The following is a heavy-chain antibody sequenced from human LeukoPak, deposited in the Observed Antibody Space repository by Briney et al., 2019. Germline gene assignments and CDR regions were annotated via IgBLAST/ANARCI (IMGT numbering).Heavy chain of an antibody. D-gene: IGHD5-18*01. J-gene: IGHJ3*02. CDR3: AKDRDTAMVLDAFDI. CDR2: ISGSGGST. CDR1: GFTFSSYA. V-gene: IGHV3-23*01. Sequence: GGSLRHSCAASGFTFSSYAMSWVRQAPGKGLEWVSAISGSGGSTYYADSVKGRFTISRDNSKNALYLQMNSLRAEDTAVYYCAKDRDTAMVLDAFDIWGQGTMVTVSS.